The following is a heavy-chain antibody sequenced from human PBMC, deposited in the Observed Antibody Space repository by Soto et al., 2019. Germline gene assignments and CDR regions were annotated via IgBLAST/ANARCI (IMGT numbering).Heavy chain of an antibody. CDR2: IKSKTDGGTT. V-gene: IGHV3-15*01. J-gene: IGHJ6*03. CDR3: TTDYMDV. Sequence: GGSLRLSCAASGFTFSNAWMSWVRQAPGKGLEWVGRIKSKTDGGTTDYAAPVKGGTTDYAAPVEGKFTISRDDSKNTLYLQKNSLKTEDTAVYYCTTDYMDVWGKGTTVTVSS. CDR1: GFTFSNAW.